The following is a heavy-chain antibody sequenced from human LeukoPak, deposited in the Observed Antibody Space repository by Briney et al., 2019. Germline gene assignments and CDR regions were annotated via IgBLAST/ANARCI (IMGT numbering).Heavy chain of an antibody. CDR3: AKDRGYGYNFGY. Sequence: GGSLRLSCAASGFTFSSYAMSWVRQAPGKGLEWGSAISGSGGSTYYADSVKGRFTISRDNSKNTLYLQMNSLRAEDTAVYYCAKDRGYGYNFGYWGQGTLVTVSS. V-gene: IGHV3-23*01. CDR1: GFTFSSYA. J-gene: IGHJ4*02. CDR2: ISGSGGST. D-gene: IGHD5-24*01.